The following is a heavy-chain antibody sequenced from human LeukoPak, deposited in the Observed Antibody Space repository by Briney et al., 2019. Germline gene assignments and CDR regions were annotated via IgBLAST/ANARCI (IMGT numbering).Heavy chain of an antibody. V-gene: IGHV4-34*01. D-gene: IGHD6-13*01. CDR2: INHSGST. CDR3: ARDSSSWYGGFDY. CDR1: GGSFSGYY. J-gene: IGHJ4*02. Sequence: SETLSLTCAVYGGSFSGYYWSWIRQPQGKGLEWIGEINHSGSTNYNPSLKSRVTISVDTSKNQFSLKLSSVTAADTAVYYCARDSSSWYGGFDYWGQGTLVTVSS.